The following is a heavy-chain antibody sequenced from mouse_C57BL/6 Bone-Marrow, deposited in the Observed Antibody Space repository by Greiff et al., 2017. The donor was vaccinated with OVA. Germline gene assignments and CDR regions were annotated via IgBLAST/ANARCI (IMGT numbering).Heavy chain of an antibody. V-gene: IGHV1-76*01. Sequence: QVQLQQSGAELVRPGASVKLSCKASGYTFTDYYINWVKQRPGQGLEWIARIYPGSGNTYYNEKFKGKATLTAEKSSSTAYMQLSSLTSEDSAVYFCASTVVGGDWYFDVWGTGTTVTVSS. J-gene: IGHJ1*03. CDR1: GYTFTDYY. CDR3: ASTVVGGDWYFDV. CDR2: IYPGSGNT. D-gene: IGHD1-1*01.